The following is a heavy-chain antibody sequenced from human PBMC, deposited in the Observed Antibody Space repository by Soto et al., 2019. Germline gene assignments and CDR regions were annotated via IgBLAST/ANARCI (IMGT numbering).Heavy chain of an antibody. D-gene: IGHD3-22*01. CDR2: ISGSGGST. V-gene: IGHV3-23*01. CDR3: AKTRADDSSGYFY. Sequence: GSLNLSCAASGFTFSSYAMSLVRQAPGKGLEWVSAISGSGGSTYYADSVKGRFTISRDNSKNTLYLQMNSLRAEDTAVYYCAKTRADDSSGYFYWGQGTLVTVSS. CDR1: GFTFSSYA. J-gene: IGHJ4*02.